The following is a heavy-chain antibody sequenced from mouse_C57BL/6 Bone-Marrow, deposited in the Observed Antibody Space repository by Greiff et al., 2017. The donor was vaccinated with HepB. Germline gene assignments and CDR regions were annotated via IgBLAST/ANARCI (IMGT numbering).Heavy chain of an antibody. CDR2: ISDGGSYT. J-gene: IGHJ2*01. CDR1: GFTFSSYA. D-gene: IGHD1-1*01. V-gene: IGHV5-4*01. Sequence: EVKVVESGGGLVKPGGSLKLSCAASGFTFSSYAMSWVRQTPEKRLEWVATISDGGSYTYYPDNVKGRFTISRDNAKNNLYLQMSHLKSEDTAMYYCARDRSTTVGFDYWGQGTTLTVSS. CDR3: ARDRSTTVGFDY.